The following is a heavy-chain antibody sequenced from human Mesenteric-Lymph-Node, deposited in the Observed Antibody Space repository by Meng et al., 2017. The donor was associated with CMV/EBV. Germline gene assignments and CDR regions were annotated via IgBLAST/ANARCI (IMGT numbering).Heavy chain of an antibody. J-gene: IGHJ4*02. D-gene: IGHD3-10*01. Sequence: GESLKISCGTSGFTFSTYAMNWVRQAPGKGLEWVSAISTTGGKTYYADSVKGHFTVSRDNSKNTLYLQMNSLRAEDTAVYYCAKDSFGLWFGGGDYWGQGTLVTVSS. CDR2: ISTTGGKT. CDR3: AKDSFGLWFGGGDY. CDR1: GFTFSTYA. V-gene: IGHV3-23*01.